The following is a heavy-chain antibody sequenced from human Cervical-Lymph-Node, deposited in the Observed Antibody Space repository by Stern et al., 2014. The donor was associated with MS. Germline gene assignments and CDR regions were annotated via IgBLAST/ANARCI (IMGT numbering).Heavy chain of an antibody. V-gene: IGHV1-2*06. CDR2: INPKTGGS. Sequence: QVQLVQSGAEVKKPGASVKVSCKASGFTFNGYYMHWVRQAPGQGLEWLGRINPKTGGSNYGQKFQGRVTMTTDTAITTAYLDVRRLRSDDTAVYYCASGGSVISVDFYDGLDVWGQGTTVTVSS. J-gene: IGHJ6*02. CDR1: GFTFNGYY. D-gene: IGHD2-21*02. CDR3: ASGGSVISVDFYDGLDV.